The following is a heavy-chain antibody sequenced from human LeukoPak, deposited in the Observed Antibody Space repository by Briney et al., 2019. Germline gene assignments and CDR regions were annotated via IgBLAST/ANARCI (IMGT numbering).Heavy chain of an antibody. CDR1: GFTFSSYS. V-gene: IGHV3-21*01. CDR2: ISSSSSYI. J-gene: IGHJ4*02. CDR3: ARDQLGSYYGANFDY. D-gene: IGHD3-10*01. Sequence: GGSLRLSCAASGFTFSSYSMNRVRQAPGKGLEWVSSISSSSSYIYYADSVKGRFTISRDNAKNSLYLQMNSLRAEDTAVYYCARDQLGSYYGANFDYWGQGTLVTVSS.